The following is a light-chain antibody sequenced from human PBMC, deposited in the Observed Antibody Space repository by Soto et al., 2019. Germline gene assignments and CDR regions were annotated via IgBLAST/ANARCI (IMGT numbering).Light chain of an antibody. V-gene: IGKV3-15*01. J-gene: IGKJ3*01. CDR2: GAS. CDR3: PQYYNWSPNYT. CDR1: ESVSSN. Sequence: EIVLTQSPGTLSLSPGERATLSCRASESVSSNLAWYQQKPGQAPRLLIYGASTRATGIPARFTGSGSGTQFTLTISSLQSDDFAVYYCPQYYNWSPNYTFGPGTKVDIK.